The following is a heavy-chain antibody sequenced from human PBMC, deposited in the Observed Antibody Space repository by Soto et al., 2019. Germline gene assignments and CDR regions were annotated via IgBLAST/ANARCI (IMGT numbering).Heavy chain of an antibody. J-gene: IGHJ6*02. D-gene: IGHD2-15*01. CDR3: ARVGYCSGGSCYSYYYYGMDV. CDR2: ISAYTGNT. V-gene: IGHV1-18*01. CDR1: GYPFTSGG. Sequence: VQVSRQSSGYPFTSGGISWVRQATVQVLEWMGCISAYTGNTNYAQKLQGRVTMTTDTPTSTAYMELRSLRSDDTAVYYCARVGYCSGGSCYSYYYYGMDVWGQGTTVT.